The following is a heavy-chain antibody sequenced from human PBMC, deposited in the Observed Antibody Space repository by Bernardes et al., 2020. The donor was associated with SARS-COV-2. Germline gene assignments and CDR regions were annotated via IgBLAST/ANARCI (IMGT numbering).Heavy chain of an antibody. CDR2: IKRDGREP. CDR3: AKDRIPAGVPAIQGRVRDY. D-gene: IGHD2-2*01. Sequence: GGSLRLSCAGSGFDFRDSWLTWVRQDPGPGLAWVANIKRDGREPYYVDSVKGRFTISRDISKNSLYLQMNSLRVEDSAVYYCAKDRIPAGVPAIQGRVRDYWRKGTLVNVSS. V-gene: IGHV3-7*03. CDR1: GFDFRDSW. J-gene: IGHJ4*02.